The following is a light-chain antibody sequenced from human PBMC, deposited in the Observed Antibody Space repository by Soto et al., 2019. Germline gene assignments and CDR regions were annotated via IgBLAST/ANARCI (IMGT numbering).Light chain of an antibody. CDR2: GAS. J-gene: IGKJ5*01. V-gene: IGKV3-20*01. Sequence: EIVLTQSPGTLSLSPGERATLSCRASKSVSSSSLAWYQQKPGQAPRLLIYGASSRATDIPDRFSGSESGTDFTLTISTLEPEDFAVYYCQQHGSSPSITFGQGTRLEIK. CDR3: QQHGSSPSIT. CDR1: KSVSSSS.